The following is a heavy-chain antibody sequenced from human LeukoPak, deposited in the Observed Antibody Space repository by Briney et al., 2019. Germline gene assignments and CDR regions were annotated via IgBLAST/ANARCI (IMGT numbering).Heavy chain of an antibody. CDR3: ARVEGGQLGYFFDY. CDR1: GGSISSSNW. D-gene: IGHD6-6*01. V-gene: IGHV4-4*02. J-gene: IGHJ4*02. CDR2: INYSGST. Sequence: SETLSLTCAVSGGSISSSNWWSWVRQPPGKGLEWIGYINYSGSTNYNPSLKSRVTISVDMSNNQFSLKLSSVTAADTAVYYCARVEGGQLGYFFDYWGQGTLVTVSS.